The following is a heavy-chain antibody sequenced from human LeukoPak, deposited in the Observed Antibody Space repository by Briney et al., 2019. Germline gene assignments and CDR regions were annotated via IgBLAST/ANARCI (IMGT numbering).Heavy chain of an antibody. J-gene: IGHJ4*02. CDR3: AKMGSYYYGSGSYRHFDY. V-gene: IGHV3-23*01. Sequence: GGSLRLSCAASGFTFSSYAMSWVRQAPGKGLEWVSAISGSGGSTYYADSVKGRFTISRDNSKNTLYLQMNSLRAEDTAVYYCAKMGSYYYGSGSYRHFDYWGQGTLVTVSS. CDR2: ISGSGGST. D-gene: IGHD3-10*01. CDR1: GFTFSSYA.